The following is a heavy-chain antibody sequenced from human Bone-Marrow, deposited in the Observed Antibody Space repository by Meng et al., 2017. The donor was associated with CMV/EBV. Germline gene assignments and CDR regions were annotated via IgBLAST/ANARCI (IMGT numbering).Heavy chain of an antibody. CDR1: GFTFSNAW. CDR3: TTDPLGRALRGSWSFNFWSGPQGGYFDY. Sequence: GESLKIPCGGSGFTFSNAWMSWVRPAPRKGLEWVGRIKSKNDGGTTDYAAPVKGRFTISRADSKNTPYLQMNSLKTEDTAVYYCTTDPLGRALRGSWSFNFWSGPQGGYFDYWGQGTLVTVSS. D-gene: IGHD3-3*01. J-gene: IGHJ4*02. CDR2: IKSKNDGGTT. V-gene: IGHV3-15*01.